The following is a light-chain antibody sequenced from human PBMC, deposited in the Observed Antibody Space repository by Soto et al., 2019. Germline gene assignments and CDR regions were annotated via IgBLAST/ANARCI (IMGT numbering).Light chain of an antibody. CDR1: QSISSW. J-gene: IGKJ1*01. Sequence: DIQMTQSPSTLSASVGDRVTITCRASQSISSWLAWYQQKPGKAPKLLIYDASSLESGVPSRFSGSGSGTEFTLTLSSLQPEDFATYYCQQDNSYWTFGQGTKVEIK. V-gene: IGKV1-5*01. CDR3: QQDNSYWT. CDR2: DAS.